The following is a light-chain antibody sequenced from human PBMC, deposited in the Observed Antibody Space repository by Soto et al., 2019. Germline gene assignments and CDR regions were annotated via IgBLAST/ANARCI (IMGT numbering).Light chain of an antibody. CDR2: DAA. J-gene: IGKJ2*01. CDR3: QQYFSYPYT. CDR1: QDISSD. V-gene: IGKV1-8*01. Sequence: AIRMTQSPSSFSASAGDRVTITCRASQDISSDLAWYQQKVGKAPKLLIYDAATLQRGAPSRFSGSGSGTDFTLTISRLQSEDFATYYCQQYFSYPYTFGQGTKLEI.